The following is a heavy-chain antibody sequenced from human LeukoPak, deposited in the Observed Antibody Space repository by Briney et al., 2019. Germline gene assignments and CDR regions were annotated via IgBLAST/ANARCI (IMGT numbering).Heavy chain of an antibody. Sequence: PGGSLRLSCAASGFTFSSYGMHWVRQAPGKGLEWVSIIWYDGGNKYYADSVRGRFTVSRDNAKNTVYLQMNSLRAEDTAVYYCAKDLGYCSSTSCYPVWFDPWGQGTLVTVSS. CDR1: GFTFSSYG. V-gene: IGHV3-33*06. D-gene: IGHD2-2*01. CDR2: IWYDGGNK. J-gene: IGHJ5*02. CDR3: AKDLGYCSSTSCYPVWFDP.